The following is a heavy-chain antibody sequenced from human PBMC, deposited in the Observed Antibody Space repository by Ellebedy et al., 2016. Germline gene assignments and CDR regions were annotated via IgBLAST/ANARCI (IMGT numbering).Heavy chain of an antibody. CDR3: AKGTMDYFYH. CDR2: ISWDSAVI. Sequence: SLKISXAGSGFTFNHYALHWVRQAPGKGLEWVSGISWDSAVIGYGGSVKGRFTISKDSAKNYLYLQMNSLRPEDTAFYYCAKGTMDYFYHWGQGTLVTVSS. CDR1: GFTFNHYA. J-gene: IGHJ4*02. V-gene: IGHV3-9*01. D-gene: IGHD4/OR15-4a*01.